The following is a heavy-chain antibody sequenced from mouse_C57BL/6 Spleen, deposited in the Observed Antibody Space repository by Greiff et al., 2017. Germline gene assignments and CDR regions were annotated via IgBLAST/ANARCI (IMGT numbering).Heavy chain of an antibody. Sequence: EVKLVESGGGLVKPGGSLKLSCAASGFTFSDYGMHWVRQAPEKGLEWVAYISSGSSTIYYADTVKGRFTISRDNAKNTLFLQMTSLRSEDTAMYYCAREPYYGSSYVGYFDVWGTGTTVTVSS. J-gene: IGHJ1*03. D-gene: IGHD1-1*01. CDR3: AREPYYGSSYVGYFDV. CDR1: GFTFSDYG. CDR2: ISSGSSTI. V-gene: IGHV5-17*01.